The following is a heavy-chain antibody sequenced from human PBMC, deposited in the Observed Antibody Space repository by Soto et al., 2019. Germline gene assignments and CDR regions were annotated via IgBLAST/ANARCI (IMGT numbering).Heavy chain of an antibody. CDR1: GFTFSSYS. CDR3: ARELERRGGWFDP. D-gene: IGHD1-1*01. J-gene: IGHJ5*02. V-gene: IGHV3-21*01. CDR2: ISSSSSYR. Sequence: EVQLVESGGGLVKPGGSLRLSCAASGFTFSSYSMNWVRQAPGKGLEWVSSISSSSSYRYYADSVKGRFTISRDNAKNSLYLQMNSLRAVDTAVYYCARELERRGGWFDPWGQGTLVTVSS.